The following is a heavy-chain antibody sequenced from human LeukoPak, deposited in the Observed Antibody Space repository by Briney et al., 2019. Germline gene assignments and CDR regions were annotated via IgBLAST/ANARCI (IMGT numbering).Heavy chain of an antibody. J-gene: IGHJ4*02. D-gene: IGHD3-10*01. CDR2: ISSSGSTI. CDR1: GFTFSSYE. V-gene: IGHV3-48*03. CDR3: AKDSRTYYFGSGSFLLPKRALGYFDS. Sequence: GGSLRLSCAASGFTFSSYEMNWVRQAPGKGLEWVSYISSSGSTIYYADSVKGRFTISRDNSKNTLYVQMNSLRAEDTAVYYCAKDSRTYYFGSGSFLLPKRALGYFDSWGQGTLVTVSS.